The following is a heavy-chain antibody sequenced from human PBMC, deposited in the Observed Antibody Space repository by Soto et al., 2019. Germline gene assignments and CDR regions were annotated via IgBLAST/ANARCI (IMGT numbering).Heavy chain of an antibody. D-gene: IGHD6-6*01. Sequence: SVEVSFRASCYTFTSYGISWVRQAPGQGLEWMGWISAYNGDTNYAQKLQGRVTMTTDTSTSTAYMELRSLRSDDTAVYYCARARYGYSSSSLTYYGMDVWGQGTTVTVSS. V-gene: IGHV1-18*01. J-gene: IGHJ6*02. CDR2: ISAYNGDT. CDR1: CYTFTSYG. CDR3: ARARYGYSSSSLTYYGMDV.